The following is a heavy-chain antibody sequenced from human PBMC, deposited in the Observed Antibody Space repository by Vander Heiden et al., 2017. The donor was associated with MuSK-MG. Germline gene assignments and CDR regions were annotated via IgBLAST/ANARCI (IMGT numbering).Heavy chain of an antibody. Sequence: EVQLVESGGGLVQPGGSLRLSCAASGFTFSSYWMGWVGQAPGKGLEWVANIKQDGSEKYYVDSVKGRFTISRDNAKNSLYLQMNSLRAEDTAVYYCARDGEEWLPGDYWGQGTLVTVSS. CDR1: GFTFSSYW. D-gene: IGHD6-19*01. CDR2: IKQDGSEK. J-gene: IGHJ4*02. CDR3: ARDGEEWLPGDY. V-gene: IGHV3-7*01.